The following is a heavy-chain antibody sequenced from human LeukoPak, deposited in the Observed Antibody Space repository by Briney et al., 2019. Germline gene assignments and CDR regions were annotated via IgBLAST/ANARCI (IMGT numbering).Heavy chain of an antibody. CDR2: TSGSGGST. D-gene: IGHD6-19*01. Sequence: GGSLRLSCAASGFTFSSYAMSWVRQAPGKGLEWVSATSGSGGSTYYADSVKGRFTISRDNSKNTLYLQMNSLRAEDTAVYYCAKAKEELWWLVSAFDIWGQGTMVTVSS. CDR1: GFTFSSYA. CDR3: AKAKEELWWLVSAFDI. J-gene: IGHJ3*02. V-gene: IGHV3-23*01.